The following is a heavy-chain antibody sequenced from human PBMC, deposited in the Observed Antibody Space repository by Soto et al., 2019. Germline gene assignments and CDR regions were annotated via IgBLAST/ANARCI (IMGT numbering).Heavy chain of an antibody. D-gene: IGHD2-2*01. CDR2: IVGSGDST. CDR1: GFTFRSYA. Sequence: GGSLRLSCAASGFTFRSYAMSWVRQAPGKGPEWVSGIVGSGDSTDYAESVKGRFTISRDNSKNTLNLQMNSLRAEDTAVYYCAKDRCSSTSCRLFPTNQGTGIWGQGTMVSVS. V-gene: IGHV3-23*01. CDR3: AKDRCSSTSCRLFPTNQGTGI. J-gene: IGHJ3*02.